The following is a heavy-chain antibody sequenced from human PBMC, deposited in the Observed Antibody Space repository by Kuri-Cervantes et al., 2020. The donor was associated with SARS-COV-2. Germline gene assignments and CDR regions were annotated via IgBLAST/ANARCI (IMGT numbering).Heavy chain of an antibody. CDR1: GFSFSSYS. V-gene: IGHV3-21*04. D-gene: IGHD3-22*01. CDR3: ARGPYYYDTSGSWWFDP. J-gene: IGHJ5*02. CDR2: ISSKSSYR. Sequence: GESLKISCAASGFSFSSYSMNWVRQAPGKGLEWVSSISSKSSYRYYADSVKGRFTMSRDDGRNSLYLQMNSLRAEDTALYHCARGPYYYDTSGSWWFDPWGQGTLVTVSS.